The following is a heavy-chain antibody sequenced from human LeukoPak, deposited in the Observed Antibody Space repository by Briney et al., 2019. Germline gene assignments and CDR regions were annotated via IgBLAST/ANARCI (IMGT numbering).Heavy chain of an antibody. CDR1: GGTFSNYA. V-gene: IGHV1-69*13. Sequence: SVKVSCKASGGTFSNYAIVWVRQAPGQGLEWMGGIIPNFDTTNYAQKFQGRVTITADESTSTAYMELSSLTSEDTAFYYCATCAIFGVRYYQYMDVWGKGTTVTVSS. CDR2: IIPNFDTT. D-gene: IGHD3-3*01. CDR3: ATCAIFGVRYYQYMDV. J-gene: IGHJ6*03.